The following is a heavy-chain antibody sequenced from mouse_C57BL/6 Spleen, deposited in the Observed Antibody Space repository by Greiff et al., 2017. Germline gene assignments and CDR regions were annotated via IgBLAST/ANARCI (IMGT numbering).Heavy chain of an antibody. CDR2: IYPGDGDT. CDR1: GYAFSSSW. Sequence: VQLQQSGPELVKPGASVKISCKASGYAFSSSWMNWVKQRPGKGLEWIGRIYPGDGDTNYNGKFKGKATLTADKSSSTAYMQLSSLTSEDSAVYFCARGGLRRTDWYFDVWGTGTTVTVSS. V-gene: IGHV1-82*01. J-gene: IGHJ1*03. CDR3: ARGGLRRTDWYFDV. D-gene: IGHD2-2*01.